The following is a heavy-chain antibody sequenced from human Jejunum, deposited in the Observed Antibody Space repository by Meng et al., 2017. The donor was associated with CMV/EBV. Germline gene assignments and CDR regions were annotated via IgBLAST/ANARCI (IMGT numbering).Heavy chain of an antibody. V-gene: IGHV4-30-4*08. CDR2: IYYSGNT. CDR3: ARVSSYYYGSGKYFRWFDP. CDR1: SVGNY. Sequence: SVGNYWSWIRQPPGKGLEWTRHIYYSGNTYYNSSLKSRLTISVDTSKNQFSLRLSSMTAADAALYYCARVSSYYYGSGKYFRWFDPWGQGTLVTVSS. D-gene: IGHD3-10*01. J-gene: IGHJ5*02.